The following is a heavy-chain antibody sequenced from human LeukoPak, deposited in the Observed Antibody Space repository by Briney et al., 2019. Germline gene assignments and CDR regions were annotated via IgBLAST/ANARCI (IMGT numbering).Heavy chain of an antibody. CDR2: ANYRSKWYY. J-gene: IGHJ3*02. D-gene: IGHD2-15*01. Sequence: SQTLSLTCDISGDSVSRNSAAWNWIRQSPSRGLEWLARANYRSKWYYDYAVSVKSRITINTDTSKNQFTLQLNFVTPEDTAVYYSVGCSGGSCHSGAFEIWGQGTKVTVSS. CDR1: GDSVSRNSAA. CDR3: VGCSGGSCHSGAFEI. V-gene: IGHV6-1*01.